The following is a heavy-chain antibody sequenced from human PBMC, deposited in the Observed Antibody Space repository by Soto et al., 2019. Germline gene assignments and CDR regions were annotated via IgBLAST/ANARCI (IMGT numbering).Heavy chain of an antibody. J-gene: IGHJ4*02. CDR1: GFTFSSYV. CDR3: AKVLLTYTSGWYHPHFDY. D-gene: IGHD6-19*01. V-gene: IGHV3-30*18. Sequence: ESGGGVVQPGRSLRLSCAASGFTFSSYVMRWVRQAPGKGLEWVAVVSNDGSNKDYADSVKGRFTISRDNSKNTLYLQMNSLRAEDTAVYYCAKVLLTYTSGWYHPHFDYWGQGTLVTVSS. CDR2: VSNDGSNK.